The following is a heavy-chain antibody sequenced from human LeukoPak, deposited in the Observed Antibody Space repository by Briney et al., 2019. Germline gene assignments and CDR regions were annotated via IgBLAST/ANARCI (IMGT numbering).Heavy chain of an antibody. CDR1: GFTFSSYG. CDR3: ARDPHAVAGTGY. J-gene: IGHJ4*02. Sequence: GGSLRLSCAASGFTFSSYGMHWVRQAPGKGLEWVSSISSSSSYIYYADSVKGRFTISRDNAKNSLYLQMNSLRAEDTAVYYCARDPHAVAGTGYWGQGTLVTVSS. V-gene: IGHV3-21*01. D-gene: IGHD6-19*01. CDR2: ISSSSSYI.